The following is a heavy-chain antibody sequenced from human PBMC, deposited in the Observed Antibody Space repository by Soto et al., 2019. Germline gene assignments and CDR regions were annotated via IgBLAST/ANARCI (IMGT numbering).Heavy chain of an antibody. Sequence: ASVKVSCKASGYTFTSYAMHWVRQAPGQRLEWMGWINAGNGNTKYSQKFQGRVTITRDTSASTAYMELSSLRSEDTAVYYCARDPSYYYDSSGYYYPDAFDIWGQGTMVTVSS. CDR3: ARDPSYYYDSSGYYYPDAFDI. J-gene: IGHJ3*02. V-gene: IGHV1-3*01. D-gene: IGHD3-22*01. CDR1: GYTFTSYA. CDR2: INAGNGNT.